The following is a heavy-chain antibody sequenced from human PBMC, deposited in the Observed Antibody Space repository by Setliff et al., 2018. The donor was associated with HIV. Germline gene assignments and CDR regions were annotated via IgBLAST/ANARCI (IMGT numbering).Heavy chain of an antibody. CDR3: ARDMFEIWERSLAKGDEFDP. CDR2: INPSSGDT. CDR1: GYTLTSYE. J-gene: IGHJ5*02. Sequence: ASVKVSCKASGYTLTSYEINWVRQAPGQGLEWMGWINPSSGDTKYAQKFQDRVSLTRDTSLSTAYMELSSLTSDDTAIYYCARDMFEIWERSLAKGDEFDPWGQGSLVTVSS. D-gene: IGHD3-10*02. V-gene: IGHV1-2*02.